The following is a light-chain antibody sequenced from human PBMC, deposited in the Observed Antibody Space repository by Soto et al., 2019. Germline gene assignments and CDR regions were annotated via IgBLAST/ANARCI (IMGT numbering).Light chain of an antibody. CDR2: GAS. CDR3: HQYNDWPPT. CDR1: QSVSSN. J-gene: IGKJ1*01. Sequence: EIVMTQSPATLSVSPGERATLSCRASQSVSSNLAWYQQKPGQAPRVLIYGASTRASGIPARFSGSGSGTEFTLTISSLQSEDFAVYYCHQYNDWPPTFGQGTKVDI. V-gene: IGKV3-15*01.